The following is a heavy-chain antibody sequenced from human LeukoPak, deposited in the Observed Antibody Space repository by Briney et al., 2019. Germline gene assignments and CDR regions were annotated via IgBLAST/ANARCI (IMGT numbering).Heavy chain of an antibody. CDR1: GESISSHY. D-gene: IGHD4-17*01. Sequence: SETLSLTCNVSGESISSHYWSWTWQPPGKGLEWIGYIYYSGSTNYNPSLKSRVTISVDTSKNQFSLKLTSVTAADTAIYYCAREYGFMTTVFHAFDIWGQGTMVTVSS. V-gene: IGHV4-59*11. J-gene: IGHJ3*02. CDR3: AREYGFMTTVFHAFDI. CDR2: IYYSGST.